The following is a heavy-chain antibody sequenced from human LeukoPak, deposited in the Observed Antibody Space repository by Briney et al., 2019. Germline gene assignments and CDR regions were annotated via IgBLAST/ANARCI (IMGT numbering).Heavy chain of an antibody. CDR3: TWIATIFTDDY. Sequence: GESLRLSCVLSGLTFSDAWMSWVRQAPGKGLEWVGRIRNDRITDYAAPVQGRFSISRDNSKNTFYLQMNSLRTEDTGMYFCTWIATIFTDDYWGQGTLVTVSS. CDR1: GLTFSDAW. J-gene: IGHJ4*02. D-gene: IGHD5-12*01. V-gene: IGHV3-15*01. CDR2: IRNDRIT.